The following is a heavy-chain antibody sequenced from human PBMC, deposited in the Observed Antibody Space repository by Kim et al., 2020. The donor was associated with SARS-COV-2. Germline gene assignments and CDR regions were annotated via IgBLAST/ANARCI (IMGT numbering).Heavy chain of an antibody. V-gene: IGHV4-4*07. J-gene: IGHJ6*02. CDR3: ARSENYYYYYGMDV. CDR2: IYISGST. Sequence: SETLSLTCTVSGGSISSYYWSWIRQPAGKGLEWIGRIYISGSTNYNPSLKSRVTMSVDTSKNQFSLKLSSVTAADTAVYYCARSENYYYYYGMDVWGQGTTVTVSS. CDR1: GGSISSYY.